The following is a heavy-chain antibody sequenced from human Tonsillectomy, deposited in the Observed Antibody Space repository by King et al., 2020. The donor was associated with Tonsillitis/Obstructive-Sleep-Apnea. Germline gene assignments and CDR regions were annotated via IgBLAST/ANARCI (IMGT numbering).Heavy chain of an antibody. Sequence: QLVQSGGGLIQPGGSLRLSCAVSGFTVSSNYMSWVRQAPGKGLEWVSVIYSGGSTYYADSVKGRFTISRDNSKNTLYFKLNSLRAEDTAVYYCARGYCSSTSCPYYYYYMGVWGKGTTVTVSS. V-gene: IGHV3-53*01. CDR3: ARGYCSSTSCPYYYYYMGV. D-gene: IGHD2-2*01. CDR1: GFTVSSNY. CDR2: IYSGGST. J-gene: IGHJ6*03.